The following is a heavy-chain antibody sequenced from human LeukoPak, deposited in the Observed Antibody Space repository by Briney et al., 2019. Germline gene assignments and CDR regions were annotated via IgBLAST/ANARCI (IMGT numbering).Heavy chain of an antibody. J-gene: IGHJ5*02. CDR2: IYYSGST. CDR3: ARFTDYYDSSGFDP. D-gene: IGHD3-22*01. CDR1: GGSISSGDYY. V-gene: IGHV4-61*08. Sequence: SETLSLTCSVSGGSISSGDYYWSWIRQPPGKGLEWIGYIYYSGSTNYNPSLKSRVTISVDTSKNQFSLKLSSVTAADTAVYYCARFTDYYDSSGFDPWGQGTLVTVSS.